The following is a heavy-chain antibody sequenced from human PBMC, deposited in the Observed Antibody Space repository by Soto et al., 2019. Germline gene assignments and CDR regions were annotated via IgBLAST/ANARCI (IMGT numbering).Heavy chain of an antibody. J-gene: IGHJ4*02. D-gene: IGHD1-1*01. V-gene: IGHV3-30*03. CDR1: GFAFNRYA. CDR3: ARGWNNPGYLDS. CDR2: IAYDGSGE. Sequence: QVRLVESGGGVVQPGRSLRLSCSASGFAFNRYAMHWVRQAPGKGLEWMAVIAYDGSGEHYSETVKGRFTISRDNSMDTLYLQMNSLRPEDSAVDYCARGWNNPGYLDSWGLGTLVTVSS.